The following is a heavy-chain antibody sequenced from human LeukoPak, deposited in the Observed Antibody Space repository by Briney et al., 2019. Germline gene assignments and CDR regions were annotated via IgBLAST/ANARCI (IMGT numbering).Heavy chain of an antibody. CDR3: ARDSWGDGYNYYWFDP. CDR2: INHSGST. D-gene: IGHD5-24*01. CDR1: GGSFSGYY. V-gene: IGHV4-34*01. J-gene: IGHJ5*02. Sequence: ASETLSLTCAVYGGSFSGYYWSWIRQPPGKGLEWIGEINHSGSTNYNPSLKSRVTISVDTSKNQFSLKLSSVTAADTAVYYCARDSWGDGYNYYWFDPWGQGTLVTVSS.